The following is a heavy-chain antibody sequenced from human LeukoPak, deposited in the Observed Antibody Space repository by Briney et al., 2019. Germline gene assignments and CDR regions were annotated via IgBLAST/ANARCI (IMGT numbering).Heavy chain of an antibody. D-gene: IGHD1-1*01. CDR2: INIDGSDI. CDR3: AGDLHWNQLGL. CDR1: GFTFSSYG. J-gene: IGHJ4*02. V-gene: IGHV3-74*01. Sequence: GRSLRLSCAASGFTFSSYGMHWVRQAPGKGLEWVSRINIDGSDIAYADSAKGRFTISRDNAKNTLYLQMNSLRAEDTAVYFCAGDLHWNQLGLWGQGTLVTVSS.